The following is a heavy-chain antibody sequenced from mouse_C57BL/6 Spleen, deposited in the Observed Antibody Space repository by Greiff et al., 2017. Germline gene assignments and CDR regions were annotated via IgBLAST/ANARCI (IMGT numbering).Heavy chain of an antibody. CDR3: ANHYYGSSSGYAMDY. D-gene: IGHD1-1*01. Sequence: QVQLQQSGPELVKPGASVKISCKASGYAFSSSWMNWVKQRPGKGLEWIGRIYPGDGDTNYNGKFKGKATLTADKSSSTAYMQLSSLTSEDSAVYFCANHYYGSSSGYAMDYWGQGTSVTVSS. V-gene: IGHV1-82*01. J-gene: IGHJ4*01. CDR1: GYAFSSSW. CDR2: IYPGDGDT.